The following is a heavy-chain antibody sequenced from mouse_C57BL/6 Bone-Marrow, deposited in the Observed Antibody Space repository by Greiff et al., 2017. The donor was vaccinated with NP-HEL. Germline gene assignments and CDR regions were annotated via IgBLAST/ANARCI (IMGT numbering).Heavy chain of an antibody. V-gene: IGHV3-8*01. D-gene: IGHD2-4*01. CDR2: IRYSGST. CDR1: GYSITSDY. CDR3: ARGNDYESFHWYFDV. J-gene: IGHJ1*03. Sequence: VQLQQSGPGLAKPSQTLSLTCSVTGYSITSDYWNWIRKFPGNKLEYMGYIRYSGSTYYNPSLKSRISITLDTSKNQYYLQLNSVTTEDTATYYCARGNDYESFHWYFDVWGTGTTVTVSS.